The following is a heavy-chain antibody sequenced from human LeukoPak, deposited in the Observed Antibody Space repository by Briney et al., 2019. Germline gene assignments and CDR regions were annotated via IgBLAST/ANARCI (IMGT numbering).Heavy chain of an antibody. CDR2: MNPNSGNT. CDR3: ARRFLEWLPPDSGYYYMDV. Sequence: GASVKVSCKASGYTFTSYDINWVRQATGQGLEWMGWMNPNSGNTGYAQKFQGRVTITRNTSISTAYMELSSLRSEDTAVYYCARRFLEWLPPDSGYYYMDVWGKGTTVTISS. CDR1: GYTFTSYD. V-gene: IGHV1-8*03. D-gene: IGHD3-3*01. J-gene: IGHJ6*03.